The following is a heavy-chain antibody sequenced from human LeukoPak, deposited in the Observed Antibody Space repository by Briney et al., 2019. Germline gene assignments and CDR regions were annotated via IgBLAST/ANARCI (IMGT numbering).Heavy chain of an antibody. Sequence: PSETLSLTCSVSGVSVSGYYWSWTRQPPGKGLEWIGYISHTGSANYNPSLKSRVTLSVGSSQTQVFLDLTSVTAADTAVYYCARNWYHSNGQYVGTFYYGDVWGKGTTVTVSS. D-gene: IGHD3-16*01. V-gene: IGHV4-59*08. CDR2: ISHTGSA. CDR1: GVSVSGYY. CDR3: ARNWYHSNGQYVGTFYYGDV. J-gene: IGHJ6*04.